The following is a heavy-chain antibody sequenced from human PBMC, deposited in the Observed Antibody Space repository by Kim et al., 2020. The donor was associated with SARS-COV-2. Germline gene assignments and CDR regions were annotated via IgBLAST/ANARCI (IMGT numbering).Heavy chain of an antibody. CDR2: INHSGST. J-gene: IGHJ6*02. Sequence: SETLSLTCAVYGGSFSGYYWSWIRQPPGKGLEWIGEINHSGSTNYNPSLKSRVTISVDTSKNEFSLKLSSVTAADTAVYYCARDKRYSSGWYRGYYGMDVWGQGTTVTVSS. CDR1: GGSFSGYY. V-gene: IGHV4-34*01. D-gene: IGHD6-19*01. CDR3: ARDKRYSSGWYRGYYGMDV.